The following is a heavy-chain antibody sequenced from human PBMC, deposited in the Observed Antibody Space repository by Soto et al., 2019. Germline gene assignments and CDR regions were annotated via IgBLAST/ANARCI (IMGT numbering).Heavy chain of an antibody. CDR1: GGSFSGDY. Sequence: QVQLQQWGAGLLKPSETLSLTCAVYGGSFSGDYWRWLRQPPGKGLEWNGEINHSGSTNYNPSLQSRVPISVDTVKNQFSLKLSSVTAADPAVYYCARRAGYGSWSYTLSQHFYYYYYMDVWGKGTTVTVSS. CDR2: INHSGST. J-gene: IGHJ6*03. V-gene: IGHV4-34*01. CDR3: ARRAGYGSWSYTLSQHFYYYYYMDV. D-gene: IGHD3-10*01.